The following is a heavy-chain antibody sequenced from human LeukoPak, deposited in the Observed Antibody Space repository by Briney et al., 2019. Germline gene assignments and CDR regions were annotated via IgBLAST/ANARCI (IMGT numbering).Heavy chain of an antibody. CDR1: GFTFSSYW. CDR3: ARDHYFDWLPLTYYYYGMDV. CDR2: IRQDGSEK. D-gene: IGHD3-9*01. Sequence: PGGSLRLSCAASGFTFSSYWMRWVRQAPGKGLEWVAKIRQDGSEKYFVDSVKGRFTISRDNAKNSLYLQMNSLRAEDTAVYYCARDHYFDWLPLTYYYYGMDVWGQGTTVTVSS. J-gene: IGHJ6*02. V-gene: IGHV3-7*01.